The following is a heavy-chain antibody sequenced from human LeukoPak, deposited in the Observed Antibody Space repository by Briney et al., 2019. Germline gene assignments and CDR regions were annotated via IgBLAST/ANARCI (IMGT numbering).Heavy chain of an antibody. D-gene: IGHD5-18*01. CDR3: AKEVDTAMGKYYYYYYGMDV. V-gene: IGHV3-9*01. CDR2: ISWNSGSI. CDR1: GFTFDDYA. Sequence: PGRSLRLSCAASGFTFDDYAMHWVRQAPGKGLEWVSGISWNSGSIGYADSVKGRFTISRDNAKNSLYLQMNSLRAEDTALYYCAKEVDTAMGKYYYYYYGMDVWGQGATVTVSS. J-gene: IGHJ6*02.